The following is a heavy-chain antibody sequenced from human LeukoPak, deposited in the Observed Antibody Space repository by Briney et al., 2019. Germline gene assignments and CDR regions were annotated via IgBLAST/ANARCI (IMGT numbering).Heavy chain of an antibody. Sequence: GGSLRLSCAASGFIVSINYMNWVRQAPGKGLEWVSSIRSSTTYVYYADSVKGRFTISRDNAKNSLYLQMNSLRAEDTALYYCARSRHSYDSSGFPHYWGQGTLVTVSS. V-gene: IGHV3-21*04. CDR2: IRSSTTYV. J-gene: IGHJ4*02. D-gene: IGHD3-22*01. CDR3: ARSRHSYDSSGFPHY. CDR1: GFIVSINY.